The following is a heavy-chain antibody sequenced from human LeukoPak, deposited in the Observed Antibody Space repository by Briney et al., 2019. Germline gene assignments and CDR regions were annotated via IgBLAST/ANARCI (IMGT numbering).Heavy chain of an antibody. Sequence: GGSLRLSCAASGFTLDDNASHGVGQAPGRGLEGAPGISWNSGSIGYADSVKGRFTISRDNAKNSLYLQMNSLRAEDTALYYCAKALSSGYYNSAFGIWGQGTMVTVSS. V-gene: IGHV3-9*01. CDR1: GFTLDDNA. J-gene: IGHJ3*02. CDR3: AKALSSGYYNSAFGI. D-gene: IGHD3-22*01. CDR2: ISWNSGSI.